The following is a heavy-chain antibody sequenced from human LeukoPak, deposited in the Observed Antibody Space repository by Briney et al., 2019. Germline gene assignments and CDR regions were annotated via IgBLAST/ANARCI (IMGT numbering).Heavy chain of an antibody. V-gene: IGHV4-34*01. CDR2: INHSGST. D-gene: IGHD3-9*01. J-gene: IGHJ3*02. CDR1: GGSFSGYY. CDR3: ARGPYVLRYFDWSNDAFDI. Sequence: SETLSLTCAAYGGSFSGYYWSWIRQPPGKGLEWIGEINHSGSTNYNPSLKSRVTISVDTSKNQFSLKLSSVTAADTAVYYCARGPYVLRYFDWSNDAFDIWGQGTMVTVSS.